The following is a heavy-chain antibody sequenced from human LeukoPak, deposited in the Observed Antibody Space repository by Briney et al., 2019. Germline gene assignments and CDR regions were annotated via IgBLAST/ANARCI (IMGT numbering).Heavy chain of an antibody. CDR1: GFTFSGYA. CDR2: ISSNSGCI. J-gene: IGHJ4*02. Sequence: GRSLRLSCAASGFTFSGYAMHWVRQAPGKGLEWVSGISSNSGCIGYADSVKGRFTISRDNAKNSLYLQMNSLRAEDTAVYYCAKDISVLQQLARRFDYWGQGTLVTVSS. D-gene: IGHD6-13*01. V-gene: IGHV3-9*01. CDR3: AKDISVLQQLARRFDY.